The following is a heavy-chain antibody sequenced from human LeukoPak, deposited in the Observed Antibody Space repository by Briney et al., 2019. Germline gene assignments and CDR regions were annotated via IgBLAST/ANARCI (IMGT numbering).Heavy chain of an antibody. V-gene: IGHV4-59*01. CDR2: IYYSGST. J-gene: IGHJ5*02. D-gene: IGHD6-13*01. CDR3: ARDRDSSSWYGSGFDP. CDR1: GGSISSYY. Sequence: SETLSLTCTVSGGSISSYYWSWIRQPPGKGLEWIGYIYYSGSTNYNPSLKSRVTISVDTSKNQFSLKLSPVTAADTAVYYCARDRDSSSWYGSGFDPWGQGTLVTVSS.